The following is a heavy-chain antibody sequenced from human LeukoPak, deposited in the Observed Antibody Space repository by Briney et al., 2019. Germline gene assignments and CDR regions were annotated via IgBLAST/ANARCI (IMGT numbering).Heavy chain of an antibody. CDR3: ARENWNDGAFDI. J-gene: IGHJ3*02. Sequence: ASVKVSCKASGYTFTGYHMHWVRQAPGQGLEWMGWINPKSGGTNYAQKFQGRVTMTRDTSISTAYMELRRLRSDDTAVYYCARENWNDGAFDIWGQGTTVTVSS. V-gene: IGHV1-2*02. CDR1: GYTFTGYH. D-gene: IGHD1-1*01. CDR2: INPKSGGT.